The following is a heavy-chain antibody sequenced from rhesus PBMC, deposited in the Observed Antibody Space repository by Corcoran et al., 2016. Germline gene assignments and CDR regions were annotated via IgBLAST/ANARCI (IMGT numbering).Heavy chain of an antibody. CDR1: GFTFNDYY. CDR3: VRAGAGLDS. Sequence: EVQLVESGGGLAEHGGVLRLSCEASGFTFNDYYFYWFRQAPGKGVGWVSGISYEGSSTYYVDSVRGRFTISRENAKNTLYLQMDSLKNEDTAVYYCVRAGAGLDSWGQGVVVTVSS. CDR2: ISYEGSST. J-gene: IGHJ6*01. V-gene: IGHV3S18*01.